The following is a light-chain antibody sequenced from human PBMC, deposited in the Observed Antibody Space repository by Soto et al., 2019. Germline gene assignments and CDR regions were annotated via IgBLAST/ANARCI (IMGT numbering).Light chain of an antibody. Sequence: SQSPATLPVTPGERATLSCRASQSVSSNLAWYQQKPGQAPRFLIYGASTRATGIPARFSGSGSGTEFTLTISSLQSEDFAVYYCQQYDNWPLTSGGGTKVDI. CDR1: QSVSSN. V-gene: IGKV3-15*01. J-gene: IGKJ4*01. CDR2: GAS. CDR3: QQYDNWPLT.